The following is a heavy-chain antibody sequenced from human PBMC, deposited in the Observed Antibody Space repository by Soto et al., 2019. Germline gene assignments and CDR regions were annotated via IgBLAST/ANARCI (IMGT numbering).Heavy chain of an antibody. CDR3: ARDQTGGSGGCSSTSRYCPNVNWFDP. CDR1: GGSISSGGYY. D-gene: IGHD2-2*01. J-gene: IGHJ5*02. CDR2: IYYSGST. V-gene: IGHV4-31*11. Sequence: PSETLSLTCAVSGGSISSGGYYWSWIRQHPGKGLEWIGYIYYSGSTYYNPSLKSRVTISVDTSKNQFSLKLSSVTAADTAVYYCARDQTGGSGGCSSTSRYCPNVNWFDPWGQGTLVTVSS.